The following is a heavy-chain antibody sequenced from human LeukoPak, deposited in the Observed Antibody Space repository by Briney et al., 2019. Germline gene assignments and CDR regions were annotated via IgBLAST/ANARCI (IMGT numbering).Heavy chain of an antibody. V-gene: IGHV3-7*01. D-gene: IGHD3-16*01. CDR1: AFTFNANA. CDR3: ARGRGWVDH. Sequence: AGYLRLYCAASAFTFNANAMSWLRQTQEQGLEWVANIHDDGIVTHYVDSVKGRFTISRDNARNSVNLQLNSLRVEDTALYYCARGRGWVDHWGQGTLVTVSS. J-gene: IGHJ4*02. CDR2: IHDDGIVT.